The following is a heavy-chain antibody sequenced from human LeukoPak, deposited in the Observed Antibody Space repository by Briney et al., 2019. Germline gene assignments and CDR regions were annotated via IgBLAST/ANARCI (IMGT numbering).Heavy chain of an antibody. CDR2: IYHSGST. CDR3: ARGWSYYDY. J-gene: IGHJ4*02. CDR1: GYSISSGYY. Sequence: PSETLSLTCTVSGYSISSGYYWGWIRQPPGKGLEWIGSIYHSGSTYYNPSLKSRVTISVDTSKNQFSLKLSSVTAADTAVYYCARGWSYYDYWGQGTLVTVSS. V-gene: IGHV4-38-2*02. D-gene: IGHD3-3*01.